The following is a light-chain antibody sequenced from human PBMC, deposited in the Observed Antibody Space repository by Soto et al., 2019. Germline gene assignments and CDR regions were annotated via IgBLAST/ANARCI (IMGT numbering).Light chain of an antibody. V-gene: IGLV2-14*01. CDR2: DVT. Sequence: QSARTQPASVSGSPGQSITNSCTGTSSDVGGYNYVSWYQQHPGIAPKLLIYDVTNRPSGVSNRFSGSKSGNTASLTISGLQAEDEADYYCSSYTSSSTLVFGGGTKLTVL. J-gene: IGLJ2*01. CDR3: SSYTSSSTLV. CDR1: SSDVGGYNY.